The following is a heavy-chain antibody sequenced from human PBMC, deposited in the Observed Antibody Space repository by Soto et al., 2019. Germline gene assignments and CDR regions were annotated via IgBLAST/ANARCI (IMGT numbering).Heavy chain of an antibody. CDR3: ARGVYGSGNYYTGPSAFDI. D-gene: IGHD3-10*01. J-gene: IGHJ3*02. CDR2: TIPVFNTA. Sequence: QVQLEQSGAEVKKPGSSVKVSCKASGGTLSDHGVAWLRQAPGRGLEWMGGTIPVFNTAKYAQKFQGRVTVTADKFTNIAYMELSSLRSADTAFYFCARGVYGSGNYYTGPSAFDIWGQGTMVIVSS. CDR1: GGTLSDHG. V-gene: IGHV1-69*06.